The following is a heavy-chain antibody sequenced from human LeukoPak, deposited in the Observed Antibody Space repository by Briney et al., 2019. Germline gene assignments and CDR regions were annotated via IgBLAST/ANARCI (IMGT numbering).Heavy chain of an antibody. D-gene: IGHD6-19*01. V-gene: IGHV3-9*01. CDR2: VSWNSHSI. CDR1: GFTFDDHA. Sequence: GGSLRLSCAASGFTFDDHAMPWVRQAPGKGLEWVSGVSWNSHSIEYADSVKGRFTISRDNAKNTLQLQMNSLRADDTAVYYCAKDSHASGRVGLFDSWGQGTLVIVSS. CDR3: AKDSHASGRVGLFDS. J-gene: IGHJ4*02.